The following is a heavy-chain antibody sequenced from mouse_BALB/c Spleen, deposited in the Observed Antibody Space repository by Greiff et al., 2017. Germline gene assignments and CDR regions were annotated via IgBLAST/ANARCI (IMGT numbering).Heavy chain of an antibody. D-gene: IGHD1-1*01. CDR3: ARWPLYYYGSSYYAMDY. Sequence: EVQLQQSGAELVKPGASVKLSCTASGFNIKDTYMHWVKQRPEQGLEWIGRIDPANGNTKYDPKFQGKATITADTSSNTAYLQLSSLTSEDTAVYYCARWPLYYYGSSYYAMDYWGQGTSVTVSS. CDR1: GFNIKDTY. J-gene: IGHJ4*01. CDR2: IDPANGNT. V-gene: IGHV14-3*02.